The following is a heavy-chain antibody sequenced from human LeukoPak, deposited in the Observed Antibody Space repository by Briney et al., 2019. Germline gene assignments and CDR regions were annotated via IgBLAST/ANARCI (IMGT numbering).Heavy chain of an antibody. J-gene: IGHJ4*02. CDR3: AASGYSYGGYYFDY. V-gene: IGHV1-58*02. CDR1: GFTFTSSA. CDR2: IVVGSGNT. D-gene: IGHD5-18*01. Sequence: GASVKVSCKASGFTFTSSAMQWVRQARGQRLEWIGWIVVGSGNTNYAQKFQERVTITRDMSTSTAYMEPSSLRSEDTAVYYCAASGYSYGGYYFDYWGQGTLVTVSS.